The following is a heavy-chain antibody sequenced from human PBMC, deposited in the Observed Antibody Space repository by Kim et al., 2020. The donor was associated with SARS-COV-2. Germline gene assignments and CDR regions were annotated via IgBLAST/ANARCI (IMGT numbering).Heavy chain of an antibody. V-gene: IGHV1-18*01. J-gene: IGHJ4*02. CDR3: ARDRGSSSWYQPSGDY. Sequence: ASVKVSCKASGYTFTSYGISWVRQAPGQGLEWMGWISAYNGNTNYAQKLQGRVTMTTDTSTSTAYMELRSLRSDDTAVYYCARDRGSSSWYQPSGDYWGQGTLVTVSS. D-gene: IGHD6-13*01. CDR2: ISAYNGNT. CDR1: GYTFTSYG.